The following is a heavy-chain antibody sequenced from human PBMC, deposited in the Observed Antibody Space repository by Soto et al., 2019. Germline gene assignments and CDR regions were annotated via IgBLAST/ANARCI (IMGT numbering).Heavy chain of an antibody. CDR1: GFTFSIDA. Sequence: GGSLRLSCSASGFTFSIDAMHWVRQAPGKGLEYVSSISTNGGSTDYADSVKGRLTISRDNSKNTVYLQMSSLRVEDTAVYYCVKGEYYYDSSGYYPFDYWGQGT. CDR2: ISTNGGST. D-gene: IGHD3-22*01. CDR3: VKGEYYYDSSGYYPFDY. V-gene: IGHV3-64D*06. J-gene: IGHJ4*02.